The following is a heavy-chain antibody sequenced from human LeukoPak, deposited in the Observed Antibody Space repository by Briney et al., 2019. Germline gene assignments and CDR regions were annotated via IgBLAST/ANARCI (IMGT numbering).Heavy chain of an antibody. D-gene: IGHD6-19*01. Sequence: ASVKVSYKASGYTFTSYYMHWVRQAPGQGLQWMGWINPNSGGTNYAQKFQGRVTMTRDTSISTAYMDLSRLRSDDTAVYYCARDKARTSSGWYDGYDAFDIWGQGTMVTVSS. CDR1: GYTFTSYY. J-gene: IGHJ3*02. CDR3: ARDKARTSSGWYDGYDAFDI. CDR2: INPNSGGT. V-gene: IGHV1-2*02.